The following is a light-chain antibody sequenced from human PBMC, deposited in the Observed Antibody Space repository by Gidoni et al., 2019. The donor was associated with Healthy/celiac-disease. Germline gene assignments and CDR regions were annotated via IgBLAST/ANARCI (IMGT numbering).Light chain of an antibody. J-gene: IGKJ2*01. CDR2: AAS. CDR3: QQSYSTPGYT. V-gene: IGKV1-39*01. Sequence: DIQLTQSPSSLSASVGDRVTITCRASQSISSYLNWYQQKPGKAPKLLIYAASSLHSGGPSRCSGSGSGTDFTITISSLQPEDFATYYCQQSYSTPGYTFGQGTKLEIK. CDR1: QSISSY.